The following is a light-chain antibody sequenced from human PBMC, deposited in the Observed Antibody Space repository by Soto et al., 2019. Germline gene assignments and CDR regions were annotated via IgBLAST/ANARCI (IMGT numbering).Light chain of an antibody. CDR3: QQYNSYWT. CDR1: QSISSW. Sequence: DIQMTQSPSTLSASVGDRVTITCRASQSISSWLAWYQQKPGKAPNLLIYKASTLESGVPSRFSGSGSGTEFTLTISSLQTDDFATYYYQQYNSYWTFGQGTKVEIK. CDR2: KAS. J-gene: IGKJ1*01. V-gene: IGKV1-5*03.